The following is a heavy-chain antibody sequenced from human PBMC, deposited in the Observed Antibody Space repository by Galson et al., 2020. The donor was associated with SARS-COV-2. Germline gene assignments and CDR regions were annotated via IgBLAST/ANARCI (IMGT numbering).Heavy chain of an antibody. Sequence: SCAASGFTFSSYSMNWVRQAPGKGLEWVSSISSSSSYIYYADSVKGRFTISRDNAKNSLYLQMNSLRAEDTAVYYCARVGGTVAGPHAYYYYMDVWGKGTTVTVSS. J-gene: IGHJ6*03. CDR1: GFTFSSYS. CDR2: ISSSSSYI. CDR3: ARVGGTVAGPHAYYYYMDV. V-gene: IGHV3-21*01. D-gene: IGHD6-19*01.